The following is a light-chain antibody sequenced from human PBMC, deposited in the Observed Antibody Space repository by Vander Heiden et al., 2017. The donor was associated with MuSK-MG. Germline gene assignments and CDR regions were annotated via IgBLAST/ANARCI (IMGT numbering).Light chain of an antibody. CDR1: KLGDKY. CDR3: QAWDSSTAHVV. Sequence: SSELTQPPSVAVSPRPTASITCSGDKLGDKYACWYQQKPGQAPVLVIYQDSKRPSGIPERFSGSNSGNTATLTISGTQAMDEADYYCQAWDSSTAHVVFGGGTKLTVL. CDR2: QDS. J-gene: IGLJ2*01. V-gene: IGLV3-1*01.